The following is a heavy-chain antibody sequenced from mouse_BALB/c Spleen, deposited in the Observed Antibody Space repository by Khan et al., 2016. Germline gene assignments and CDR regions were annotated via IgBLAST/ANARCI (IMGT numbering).Heavy chain of an antibody. CDR1: GYTFTSYW. J-gene: IGHJ2*01. D-gene: IGHD1-1*01. V-gene: IGHV1-87*01. Sequence: QVQLQQSGAELARPGASVKLSCKASGYTFTSYWMQWVKQRPGQGLEWIGAIYPGDGDTRYTQKFKGKATLTADNSSSTAYMQLSSLASEDSAVYYCASDYVSSYDYFDYSGQGTTLTVSS. CDR2: IYPGDGDT. CDR3: ASDYVSSYDYFDY.